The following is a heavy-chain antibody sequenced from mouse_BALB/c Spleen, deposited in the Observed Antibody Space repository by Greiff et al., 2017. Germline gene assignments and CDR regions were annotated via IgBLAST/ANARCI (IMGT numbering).Heavy chain of an antibody. CDR2: ISYDGSN. D-gene: IGHD4-1*01. V-gene: IGHV3-6*02. CDR1: GYSITSGYY. Sequence: EVKVEESGPGLVKPSQSLSLTCSVTGYSITSGYYWNWIRQFPGNKLEWMGYISYDGSNNYNPSLKNRISITRDTSKNQFFLKLNSVTTEDTATYYCARGGVLTSFDYWGQGTTLTVSS. J-gene: IGHJ2*01. CDR3: ARGGVLTSFDY.